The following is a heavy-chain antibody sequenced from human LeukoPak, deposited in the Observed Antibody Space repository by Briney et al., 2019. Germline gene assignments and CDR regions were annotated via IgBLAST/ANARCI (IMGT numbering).Heavy chain of an antibody. CDR1: GYSISSGYY. CDR3: ASLIRAPAGLHISGIIEY. D-gene: IGHD6-13*01. Sequence: SETLSLTCTVSGYSISSGYYWGWIRQPPGKGLEWIGSIYHSGSTYYNPSLKSRVTISVDTSKNQFSLKLSSVTAADTAVYYCASLIRAPAGLHISGIIEYWGQGTLLSVSS. V-gene: IGHV4-38-2*02. J-gene: IGHJ4*02. CDR2: IYHSGST.